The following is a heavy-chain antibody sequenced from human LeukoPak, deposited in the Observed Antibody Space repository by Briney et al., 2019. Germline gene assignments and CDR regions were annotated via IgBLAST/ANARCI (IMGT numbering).Heavy chain of an antibody. CDR3: ARHGGGDGEYFFDY. J-gene: IGHJ4*01. V-gene: IGHV5-51*01. CDR2: IHPGDSES. Sequence: GESLKISCKGSGYSFTSYWIAWVRQMPGKGLEYMGVIHPGDSESRYSPSFQGQVTISADKSISTAYLQWSSLEASDTAVYYCARHGGGDGEYFFDYWGHGTLVTVSS. D-gene: IGHD2-21*02. CDR1: GYSFTSYW.